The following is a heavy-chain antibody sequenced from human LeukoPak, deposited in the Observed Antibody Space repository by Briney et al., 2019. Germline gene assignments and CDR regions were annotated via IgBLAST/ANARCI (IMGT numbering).Heavy chain of an antibody. D-gene: IGHD3-16*01. J-gene: IGHJ3*02. V-gene: IGHV4-34*01. CDR3: ARDGAESDAFDI. Sequence: SETLSLTCAVYGGSFSGYYWSWIRQPPGKGLEWIGEINHSGSTNYNPSLKSRVTISVDTPKNQFSLKLSSVTAADTAVYYCARDGAESDAFDIWGQGTMVTVSS. CDR2: INHSGST. CDR1: GGSFSGYY.